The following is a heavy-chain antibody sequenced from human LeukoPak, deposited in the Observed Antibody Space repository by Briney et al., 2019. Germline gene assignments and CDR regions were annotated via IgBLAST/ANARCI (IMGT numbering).Heavy chain of an antibody. D-gene: IGHD4-23*01. V-gene: IGHV4-31*02. CDR3: ARVSPSMTTVVN. J-gene: IGHJ4*02. Sequence: EWIGYIYYSGSTYYHPSLKSRVTISVDTSKNQFSLKLSSVTAADTAVYYCARVSPSMTTVVNWGQGTLVTVSS. CDR2: IYYSGST.